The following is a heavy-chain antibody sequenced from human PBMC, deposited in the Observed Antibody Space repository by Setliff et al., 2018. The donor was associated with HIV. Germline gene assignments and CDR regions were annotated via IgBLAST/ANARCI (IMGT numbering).Heavy chain of an antibody. Sequence: PSETLSLTCTVSGYSISSGYYWGWIRQPPGKGLEWIGSIYHCGSTYYNPSLKSRVTISVDTSKNQFSLKLSSVTAADTAVYYCARDSKVATISGGAFDIWGQGTMVT. CDR3: ARDSKVATISGGAFDI. D-gene: IGHD5-12*01. J-gene: IGHJ3*02. CDR1: GYSISSGYY. V-gene: IGHV4-38-2*02. CDR2: IYHCGST.